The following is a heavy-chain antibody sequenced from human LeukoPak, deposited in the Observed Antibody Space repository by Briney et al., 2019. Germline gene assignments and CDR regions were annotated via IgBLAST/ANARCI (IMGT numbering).Heavy chain of an antibody. J-gene: IGHJ4*02. D-gene: IGHD3-10*01. CDR2: IYHSGST. Sequence: SQTLSLTCTVSGGSISSGGYYWSWIRQPPGKGLEWIGYIYHSGSTYYNPSLKSRVTISVDRSKNQFSLKLSSVTAADTAVYYCAGEYGSGVIIYWGQGTLVTVSS. CDR1: GGSISSGGYY. CDR3: AGEYGSGVIIY. V-gene: IGHV4-30-2*01.